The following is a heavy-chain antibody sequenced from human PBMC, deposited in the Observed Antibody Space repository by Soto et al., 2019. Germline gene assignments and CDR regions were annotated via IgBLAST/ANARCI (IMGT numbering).Heavy chain of an antibody. D-gene: IGHD2-8*01. V-gene: IGHV3-33*01. J-gene: IGHJ4*02. CDR2: IWSDGSYK. Sequence: QVQLVESWGGVVQPGMSLRLSCAASGFTFSTHGMHWVRQAPCKGLEWVAFIWSDGSYKYYADAVKGRFTISRDNSKNTMYLQMNSLRAEATALYYCARQDMVSYYFDSWGQGTLVTVSS. CDR1: GFTFSTHG. CDR3: ARQDMVSYYFDS.